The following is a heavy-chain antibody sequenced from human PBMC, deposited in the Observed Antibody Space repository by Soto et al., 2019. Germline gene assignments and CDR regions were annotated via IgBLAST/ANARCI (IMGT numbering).Heavy chain of an antibody. CDR2: INHSGST. CDR3: ASSGGGSGSYYHRNYYYYYMDV. V-gene: IGHV4-34*01. CDR1: GGSFSGYY. J-gene: IGHJ6*03. Sequence: QVQLQQWGAGLLKPSETLSLTCAVYGGSFSGYYWSWIRQPPGKGLEWIGEINHSGSTNYNPSIKSRVTISVDTSKNQFSLKLSSVTAADTAVYYCASSGGGSGSYYHRNYYYYYMDVWGKGTTVTVSS. D-gene: IGHD3-10*01.